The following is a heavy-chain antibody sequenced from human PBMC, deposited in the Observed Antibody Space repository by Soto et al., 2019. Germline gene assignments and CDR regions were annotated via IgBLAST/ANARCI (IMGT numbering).Heavy chain of an antibody. CDR1: GYTFISYS. CDR2: ISTYNGNT. CDR3: ASEGAHSTGWYDYFDH. Sequence: QVQLVQSGGEVKKPGASVNISCKATGYTFISYSITWVRQAPGQGLEWMGWISTYNGNTKYAQSLQGRVTLTRDTSTNTAFMEISGLRSDDTAIYYCASEGAHSTGWYDYFDHGGQGTLVAVSS. D-gene: IGHD6-13*01. J-gene: IGHJ4*02. V-gene: IGHV1-18*04.